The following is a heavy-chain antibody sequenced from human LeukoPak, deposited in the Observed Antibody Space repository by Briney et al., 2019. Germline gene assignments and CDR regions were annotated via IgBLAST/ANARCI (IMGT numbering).Heavy chain of an antibody. CDR2: IKSKSDGGTT. CDR1: DFTLTNAW. Sequence: KTGGSLRLSCAASDFTLTNAWVNWIRQAPGEGLEWVGRIKSKSDGGTTDYAAPVNGRFTISRDDSTNTVYLLMDSLKTKDTAMHYCIIAPGLFAFETWGQGTMVTVSS. D-gene: IGHD6-13*01. V-gene: IGHV3-15*07. CDR3: IIAPGLFAFET. J-gene: IGHJ3*02.